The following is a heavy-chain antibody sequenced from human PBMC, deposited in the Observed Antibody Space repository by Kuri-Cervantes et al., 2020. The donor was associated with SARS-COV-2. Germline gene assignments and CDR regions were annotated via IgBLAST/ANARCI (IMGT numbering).Heavy chain of an antibody. D-gene: IGHD6-6*01. CDR1: GFTFSSYA. CDR2: ISYDGSNK. V-gene: IGHV3-30*07. Sequence: GESLKISCAASGFTFSSYAMHWVRQAPGKGLEWVAVISYDGSNKYYADSVKGRFTISRDNSKNTLYLQMNSLRAEDTAVYYCAKEYSSSSDLDYWGQGTLVTVSS. CDR3: AKEYSSSSDLDY. J-gene: IGHJ4*02.